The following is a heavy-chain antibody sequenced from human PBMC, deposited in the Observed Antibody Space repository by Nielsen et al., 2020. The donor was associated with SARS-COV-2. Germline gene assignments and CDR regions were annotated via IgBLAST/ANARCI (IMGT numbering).Heavy chain of an antibody. D-gene: IGHD5-12*01. CDR3: ARSYSGYDPPWDY. Sequence: SETLSLTCTVSGGSISSYYWSWIRQPPGKGLEWIGYIYYSGSTNYNPSLKSRVTISVDTSKNQFSLKLSSVTAADTAVYYCARSYSGYDPPWDYWGQGTLVTVSS. J-gene: IGHJ4*02. V-gene: IGHV4-59*08. CDR2: IYYSGST. CDR1: GGSISSYY.